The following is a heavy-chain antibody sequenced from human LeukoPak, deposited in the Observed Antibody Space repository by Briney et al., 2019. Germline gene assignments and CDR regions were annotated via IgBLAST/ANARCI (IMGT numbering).Heavy chain of an antibody. J-gene: IGHJ4*02. V-gene: IGHV4-4*07. CDR2: INTSGRT. CDR3: AKVDTLNGYEGTFDQ. Sequence: SSETLSLTCTVSGGSISSYYWSWIRQPAGKGLEWIGRINTSGRTNYNSSLKSRVAMSIDTSKNQFSLKLSSVTAADTAVYYCAKVDTLNGYEGTFDQWGQGTLVSASS. D-gene: IGHD5-12*01. CDR1: GGSISSYY.